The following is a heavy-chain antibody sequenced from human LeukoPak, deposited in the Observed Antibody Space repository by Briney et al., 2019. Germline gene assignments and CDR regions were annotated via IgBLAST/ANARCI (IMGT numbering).Heavy chain of an antibody. J-gene: IGHJ4*02. CDR2: ISYDGSNK. D-gene: IGHD4-11*01. CDR1: GFTFSSYA. CDR3: ARDLSGADYHY. V-gene: IGHV3-30-3*01. Sequence: AGRSLRLSCAASGFTFSSYAMHWVRQAPGKGLEWVAVISYDGSNKYYADSVKGRFTISRDNSKNTLYLQMNSLRAEDTAVYYCARDLSGADYHYWGQGTLVTVSS.